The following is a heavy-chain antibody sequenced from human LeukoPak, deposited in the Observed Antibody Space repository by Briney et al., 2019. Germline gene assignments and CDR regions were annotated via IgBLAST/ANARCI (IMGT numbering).Heavy chain of an antibody. D-gene: IGHD2-2*01. Sequence: ASVKVSCKASGGTFSSYAISWVRQAPGQGLEWMGGIIPIFGTANYAQKFQGRVTITTDESTSTAYMELSSLRSEDTAVYYCARGGVGLGYCSSTSCFHWFDPWGQGTLVTVSS. CDR2: IIPIFGTA. J-gene: IGHJ5*02. CDR3: ARGGVGLGYCSSTSCFHWFDP. V-gene: IGHV1-69*05. CDR1: GGTFSSYA.